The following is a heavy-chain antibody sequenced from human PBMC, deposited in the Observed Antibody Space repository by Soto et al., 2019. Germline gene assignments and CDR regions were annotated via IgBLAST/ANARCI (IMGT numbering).Heavy chain of an antibody. Sequence: EVQLVESGGGLVQPGGSLRLSCAASGFVFSTYSMNWVRQAPGKGLEWVSYISSSSSTIYYADSVQGRFTISRDNAKNSLYLQVNSLRDEDTAVYYCARPEGRVDYFDDWGQGTLVTVSS. CDR3: ARPEGRVDYFDD. CDR1: GFVFSTYS. CDR2: ISSSSSTI. D-gene: IGHD2-15*01. J-gene: IGHJ4*02. V-gene: IGHV3-48*02.